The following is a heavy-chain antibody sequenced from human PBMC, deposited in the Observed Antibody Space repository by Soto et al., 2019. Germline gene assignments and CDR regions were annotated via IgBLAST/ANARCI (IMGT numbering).Heavy chain of an antibody. V-gene: IGHV3-30*18. CDR1: GFCFSYYG. CDR3: AKATATASYSLSLRHALPVTVQ. J-gene: IGHJ1*01. D-gene: IGHD1-26*01. Sequence: SGRNLGICCVASGFCFSYYGIPWVGQAPDKELEWVGVISSDGMTTYYADSVEGRFTISRDNSKNTLFLQMDSLRPDDTAVYYCAKATATASYSLSLRHALPVTVQ. CDR2: ISSDGMTT.